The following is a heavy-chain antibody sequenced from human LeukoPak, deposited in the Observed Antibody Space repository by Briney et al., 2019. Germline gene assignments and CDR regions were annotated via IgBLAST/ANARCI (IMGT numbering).Heavy chain of an antibody. CDR2: IIPILGIA. CDR3: ARGPRYGSSPAGHWFDP. CDR1: GGTFSSYA. V-gene: IGHV1-69*04. J-gene: IGHJ5*02. Sequence: ASVKVSCKASGGTFSSYAISWVRQAPGQGLEWMGRIIPILGIANYAQKLQGRVTMTTDTSTSTAYMELRSLRSDDTAVYYCARGPRYGSSPAGHWFDPWGQGTLVTVSS. D-gene: IGHD6-13*01.